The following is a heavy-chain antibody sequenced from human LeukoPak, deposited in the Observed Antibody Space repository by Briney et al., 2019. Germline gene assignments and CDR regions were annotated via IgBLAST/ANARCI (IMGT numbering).Heavy chain of an antibody. J-gene: IGHJ4*02. Sequence: SETLSLTCTVSTGSISTYYWSWIRQPPGKRLEWIGFIHYTGSTNYNPSLKSRVTISVDTSKNQFSLKLNSVTAADTAVYFCARSSGSRYYIDYWGQGTLVTVSS. V-gene: IGHV4-59*01. CDR1: TGSISTYY. CDR2: IHYTGST. D-gene: IGHD1-26*01. CDR3: ARSSGSRYYIDY.